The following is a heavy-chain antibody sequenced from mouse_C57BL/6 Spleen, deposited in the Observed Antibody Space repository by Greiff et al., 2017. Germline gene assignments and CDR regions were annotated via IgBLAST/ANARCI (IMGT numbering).Heavy chain of an antibody. CDR2: IDPSDSYT. D-gene: IGHD1-1*01. Sequence: VQLQQSGAELVMPGASVKLSCKASGYTFTSYWMHWVKQRPGQGLEWIGEIDPSDSYTNYNQKFKGKSTLTVDKSSSTAYMQLSSLTSEDSAVYYCAREPTTGFAYWGQGTLVTVSA. CDR3: AREPTTGFAY. J-gene: IGHJ3*01. V-gene: IGHV1-69*01. CDR1: GYTFTSYW.